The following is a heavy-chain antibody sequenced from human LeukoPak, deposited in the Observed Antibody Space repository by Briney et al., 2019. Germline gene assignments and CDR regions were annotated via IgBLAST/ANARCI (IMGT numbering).Heavy chain of an antibody. CDR1: GVSISPYY. D-gene: IGHD3-16*01. CDR2: IYTSGTT. Sequence: SETLSLTCTVSGVSISPYYWAWFRQPPGKGLEYIGDIYTSGTTSYSPSLQSRVTISLDTSKNQFSLRLSSVTAADAAIYYCARLRAYKTTHQFYFDYWGQGILVTVSS. CDR3: ARLRAYKTTHQFYFDY. V-gene: IGHV4-4*09. J-gene: IGHJ4*02.